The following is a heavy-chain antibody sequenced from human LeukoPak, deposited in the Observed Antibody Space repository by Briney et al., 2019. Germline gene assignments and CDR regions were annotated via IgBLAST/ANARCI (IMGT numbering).Heavy chain of an antibody. CDR1: GYTFTGYY. J-gene: IGHJ4*02. D-gene: IGHD3-10*01. Sequence: GASVKVSCKASGYTFTGYYMHWVRQAPGQGLEWMGWINPNSGGTNYAQKFQGRVTMTRDTSISTAYMELSRLRSDDTAVSYCASELGLDYYGSGSYYPHWGQGTLVTVSS. CDR3: ASELGLDYYGSGSYYPH. V-gene: IGHV1-2*02. CDR2: INPNSGGT.